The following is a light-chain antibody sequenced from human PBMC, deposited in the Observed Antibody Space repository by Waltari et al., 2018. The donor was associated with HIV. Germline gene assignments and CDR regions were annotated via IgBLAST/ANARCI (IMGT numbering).Light chain of an antibody. CDR2: QDR. Sequence: SYDLTQPPSASVSPGQTASITCSGVTSGDKYASWYQQQTGQSPVLVVLQDRQRPSGTPDRFSGANTGNTAALTSSGTRAMDDADYYCQAWDGNTAHVLFGGGTKVTVL. CDR3: QAWDGNTAHVL. CDR1: TSGDKY. J-gene: IGLJ2*01. V-gene: IGLV3-1*01.